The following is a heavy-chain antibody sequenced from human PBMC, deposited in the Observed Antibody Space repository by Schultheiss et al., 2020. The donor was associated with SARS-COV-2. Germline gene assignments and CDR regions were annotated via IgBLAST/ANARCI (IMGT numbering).Heavy chain of an antibody. V-gene: IGHV4-39*07. CDR3: ARGSALGGRRWFDP. CDR2: IYYSGST. CDR1: GGSISSSSYY. Sequence: SQTLSLTCTVSGGSISSSSYYWGWIRQPPGKGLELIGSIYYSGSTYYNPSLKSRVTISVDTSKNQFSLHLSSVTAADTAVYYCARGSALGGRRWFDPWGQGTLVTVSS. D-gene: IGHD2-15*01. J-gene: IGHJ5*02.